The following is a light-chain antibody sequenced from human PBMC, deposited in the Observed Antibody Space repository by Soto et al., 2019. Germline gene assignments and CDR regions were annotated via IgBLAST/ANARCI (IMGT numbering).Light chain of an antibody. J-gene: IGKJ2*01. CDR1: QSVSSNY. V-gene: IGKV3D-20*02. Sequence: EIVLTQSPGTLSLSPGERATVSCRASQSVSSNYLAWYQQKPGQAPRLLFYGASRRATGIPDRFSGSGSGTDFTLTISRLEPEDFAIYICQHRSNWRMYTFGQGTKLEIK. CDR2: GAS. CDR3: QHRSNWRMYT.